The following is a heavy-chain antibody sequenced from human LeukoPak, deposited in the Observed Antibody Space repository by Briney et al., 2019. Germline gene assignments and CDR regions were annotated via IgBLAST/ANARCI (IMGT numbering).Heavy chain of an antibody. J-gene: IGHJ4*02. V-gene: IGHV3-33*01. CDR2: IWYDGSNK. CDR3: ARDQNSLGDY. D-gene: IGHD1-26*01. Sequence: GGSLILSCAASGFTFSSYGMHWVRQAPGKGLEWLAIIWYDGSNKYYADSVKGRFTISRAHSKNPLYLQMNSLRAEDTAVYYCARDQNSLGDYWGQGTLVTVSS. CDR1: GFTFSSYG.